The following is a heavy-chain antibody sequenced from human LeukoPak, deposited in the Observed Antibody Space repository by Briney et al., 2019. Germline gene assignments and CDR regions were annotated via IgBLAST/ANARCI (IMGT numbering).Heavy chain of an antibody. CDR3: ATKAVPRPRLYDAFDF. CDR2: IKQDGSEK. V-gene: IGHV3-7*03. Sequence: GGSLRLSCTASGFIFSTYWMSWVRQAPGKGLEWVANIKQDGSEKYYVDSVKGRFTISRDNAKNSLYLQLHSLRADDTAVYYCATKAVPRPRLYDAFDFWGQGTVVTVSS. J-gene: IGHJ3*01. CDR1: GFIFSTYW. D-gene: IGHD2-2*02.